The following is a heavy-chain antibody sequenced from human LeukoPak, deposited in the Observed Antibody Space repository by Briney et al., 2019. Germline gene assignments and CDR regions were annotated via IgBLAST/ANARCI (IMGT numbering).Heavy chain of an antibody. CDR2: IIPIFGIA. CDR1: GGTFSSYA. J-gene: IGHJ4*02. CDR3: ARAGDSSGYYPENLHHFDY. Sequence: SVKVSCKASGGTFSSYAISWVRQAPGQGLEWMGGIIPIFGIANYAQKFQGRVTITADKSTSTAYMELSSLRSEDTAVYYCARAGDSSGYYPENLHHFDYWGQGTLVTVSS. V-gene: IGHV1-69*10. D-gene: IGHD3-22*01.